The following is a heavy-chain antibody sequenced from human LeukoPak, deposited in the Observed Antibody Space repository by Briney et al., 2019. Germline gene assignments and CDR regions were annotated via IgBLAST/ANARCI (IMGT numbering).Heavy chain of an antibody. J-gene: IGHJ3*02. V-gene: IGHV4-39*07. CDR2: IYYSGST. Sequence: PSETLSLTCTASGGSISSSSYYWGWIRQPPGKGLEWIGSIYYSGSTYYNPSLKSRVTISVDTSKNQFSLKLSSVTAADTAVYYCARAYSSSWAFDIWGQGTMVTVSS. D-gene: IGHD6-6*01. CDR3: ARAYSSSWAFDI. CDR1: GGSISSSSYY.